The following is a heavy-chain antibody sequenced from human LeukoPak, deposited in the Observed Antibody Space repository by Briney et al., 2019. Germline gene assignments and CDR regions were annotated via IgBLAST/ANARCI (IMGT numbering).Heavy chain of an antibody. CDR2: ISSSSSTI. J-gene: IGHJ3*02. D-gene: IGHD2-2*01. Sequence: GGSLRLSCAASGFTFSSYSMNWVRQAPGKGLEWVSYISSSSSTIYYADSVKGRFTISRDNAKNSLYLQMNSLRAEGTAVYYCARRLGYCSSTSCHGNAFDIWGQGTMVTVSS. CDR3: ARRLGYCSSTSCHGNAFDI. CDR1: GFTFSSYS. V-gene: IGHV3-48*01.